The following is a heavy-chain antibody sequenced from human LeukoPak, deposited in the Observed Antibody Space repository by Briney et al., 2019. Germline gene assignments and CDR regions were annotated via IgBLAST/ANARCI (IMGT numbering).Heavy chain of an antibody. J-gene: IGHJ2*01. Sequence: GGSLRLSCAASGFTFSSYWMHWVRQAPGKGLVWVSRIDSDGSSTTYADSVKGRFTISRDNAKNTLYLQMNSLRAEDTAVYYCARPPYSSGSFDLWGRGTLVTDSS. V-gene: IGHV3-74*01. CDR2: IDSDGSST. D-gene: IGHD6-19*01. CDR3: ARPPYSSGSFDL. CDR1: GFTFSSYW.